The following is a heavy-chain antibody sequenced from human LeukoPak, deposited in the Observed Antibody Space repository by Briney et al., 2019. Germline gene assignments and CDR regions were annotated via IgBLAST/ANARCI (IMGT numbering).Heavy chain of an antibody. CDR1: GYTFTGFY. D-gene: IGHD3-10*01. CDR3: AREEVSVISDTCCSGLGY. J-gene: IGHJ4*02. V-gene: IGHV1-2*02. Sequence: GASVKVSCKASGYTFTGFYMHWVRQAPGQGLEWMGWINPNSGGTNYAQKFQGRVTMTRDTSINTACMELSSLRSDDTAVYYCAREEVSVISDTCCSGLGYWGQGTLVTVSS. CDR2: INPNSGGT.